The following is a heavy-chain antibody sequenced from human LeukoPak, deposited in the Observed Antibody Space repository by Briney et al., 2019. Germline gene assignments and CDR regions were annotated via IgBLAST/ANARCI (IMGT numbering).Heavy chain of an antibody. J-gene: IGHJ6*03. D-gene: IGHD3-3*01. CDR2: IYYSGST. CDR3: ARAGVAHPYYYYYYMDV. V-gene: IGHV4-59*01. CDR1: GGSISSYY. Sequence: SETLSLTCTVSGGSISSYYWRWIRQPPGKGLEWIGYIYYSGSTNYNPSLKSRVTISVDTSKNQFSLKLSSETAADTAVYYCARAGVAHPYYYYYYMDVWGKGTTVTVSS.